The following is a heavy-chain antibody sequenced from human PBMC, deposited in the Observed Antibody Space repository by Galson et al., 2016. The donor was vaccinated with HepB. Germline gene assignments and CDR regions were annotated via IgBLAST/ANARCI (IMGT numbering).Heavy chain of an antibody. CDR2: IGHDGIEK. J-gene: IGHJ4*02. Sequence: SLRLSCAASGFTSTDYWVTWVRQAPGKGLEWVANIGHDGIEKYYADSVKGRFIISRDNAKNSLYLQMNSLRAEDTAVYYCSRNSGFHDHWGQGTLVTVSS. V-gene: IGHV3-7*05. CDR1: GFTSTDYW. CDR3: SRNSGFHDH. D-gene: IGHD3-9*01.